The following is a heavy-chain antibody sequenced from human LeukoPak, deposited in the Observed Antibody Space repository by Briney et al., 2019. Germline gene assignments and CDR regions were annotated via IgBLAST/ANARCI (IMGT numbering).Heavy chain of an antibody. CDR1: GYTFTSYY. CDR3: ARDRRYYGSGSPSKIDY. CDR2: INPSGGST. Sequence: ASVKVSCKASGYTFTSYYMHWVRQAPGQGLEWMGIINPSGGSTSYVQKFQGRVTMARDMSTSTVYMELSSLRSEDTAVYYCARDRRYYGSGSPSKIDYWGQGTLVTVSS. J-gene: IGHJ4*02. D-gene: IGHD3-10*01. V-gene: IGHV1-46*01.